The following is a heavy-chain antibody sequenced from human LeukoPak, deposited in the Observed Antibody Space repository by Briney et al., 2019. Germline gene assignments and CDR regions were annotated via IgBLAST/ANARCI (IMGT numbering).Heavy chain of an antibody. Sequence: GGSLRLSCAASGFTFSSYGMHWVRQAPGKGLEWVAFIRYDGSNKYYADSVKGRFTISGDNSKNTLYLQMNSLRAEDTAVYYCAKDFLSGSVFWSGIDIWGQGTMVTVSS. CDR1: GFTFSSYG. CDR3: AKDFLSGSVFWSGIDI. D-gene: IGHD3-3*01. J-gene: IGHJ3*02. CDR2: IRYDGSNK. V-gene: IGHV3-30*02.